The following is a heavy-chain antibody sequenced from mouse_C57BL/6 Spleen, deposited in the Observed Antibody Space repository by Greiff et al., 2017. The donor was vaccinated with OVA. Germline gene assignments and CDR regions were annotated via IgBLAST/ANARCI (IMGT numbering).Heavy chain of an antibody. V-gene: IGHV7-3*01. CDR1: GFTFTDYY. J-gene: IGHJ4*01. Sequence: EVQLVESGGGLVQPGGSLSLSCAASGFTFTDYYMSWVRQPPGKALEWLGFIRNKANGYTTEYSASVKGRFTISRDNSQSILYLQMNALRAEDSATYYCARYYYGSSYNYYAMDYWGQGTSVTVSS. D-gene: IGHD1-1*01. CDR2: IRNKANGYTT. CDR3: ARYYYGSSYNYYAMDY.